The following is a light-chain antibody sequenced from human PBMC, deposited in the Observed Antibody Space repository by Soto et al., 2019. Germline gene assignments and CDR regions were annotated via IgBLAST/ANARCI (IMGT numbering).Light chain of an antibody. CDR2: LGS. V-gene: IGKV2-28*01. CDR1: QSLLHTSANHF. Sequence: EIVMTQSPLSLPVTPGEPASISCRSSQSLLHTSANHFLDWYLQKPGQSPQLLIYLGSNRASGVPDRFSGSGSGTDFTLKISRVEAEDVGVYYCMQGLQTPYTFGQGTKLEIK. CDR3: MQGLQTPYT. J-gene: IGKJ2*01.